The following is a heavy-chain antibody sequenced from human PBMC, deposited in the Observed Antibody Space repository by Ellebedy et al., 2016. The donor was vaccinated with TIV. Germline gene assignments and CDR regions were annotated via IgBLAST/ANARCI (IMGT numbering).Heavy chain of an antibody. Sequence: GGSLRLSCAASGFTFSSYSMNWVRQAPGKGLEWVSYISSSSSTIDYADSVKGRFTISRDDAKNSLYLQMNTLRAEDTAVCYCAKTRGYNYGYSAYWGQGTLVTVSS. D-gene: IGHD5-18*01. CDR1: GFTFSSYS. CDR2: ISSSSSTI. CDR3: AKTRGYNYGYSAY. J-gene: IGHJ4*02. V-gene: IGHV3-48*04.